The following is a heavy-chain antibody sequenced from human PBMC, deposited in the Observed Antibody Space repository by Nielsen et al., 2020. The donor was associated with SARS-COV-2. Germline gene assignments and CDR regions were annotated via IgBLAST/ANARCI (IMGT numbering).Heavy chain of an antibody. J-gene: IGHJ5*02. CDR2: IYYSGST. V-gene: IGHV4-30-4*01. CDR3: AREAEQQLTENWFDP. D-gene: IGHD6-13*01. CDR1: GGSISSGDYF. Sequence: LRLSCTVSGGSISSGDYFWSWIRQPPGKGLEWLGYIYYSGSTYYNPSLKSRVTISVDTSKNQFSLKLSSVTAADTAVYYCAREAEQQLTENWFDPWGQGTLVTVSS.